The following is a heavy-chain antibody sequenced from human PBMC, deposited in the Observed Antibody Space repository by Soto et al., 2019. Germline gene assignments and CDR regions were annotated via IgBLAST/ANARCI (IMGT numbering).Heavy chain of an antibody. V-gene: IGHV3-74*01. D-gene: IGHD3-16*02. CDR3: TTKYYDYVWGSYRGDY. Sequence: EVQLVESGGGLVQPGGPLGLPCAASGFSFSRYWLHWVGQAPGRGLVCLSHINTDGTYTDYADSVKGRFTISRDNAKNTLYLQMNSLKTEDTAVYYCTTKYYDYVWGSYRGDYWGQGTLVTVSS. J-gene: IGHJ4*02. CDR2: INTDGTYT. CDR1: GFSFSRYW.